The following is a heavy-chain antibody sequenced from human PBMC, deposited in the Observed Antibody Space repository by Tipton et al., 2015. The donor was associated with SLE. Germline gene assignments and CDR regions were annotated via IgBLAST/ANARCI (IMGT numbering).Heavy chain of an antibody. Sequence: TLSLTCSVSGFSVTNGDYYWTWIRQLPGKGLEWIGYISRSGSTHYNPSLQSRLSMSLDTSKNQFSLKLTAVTAADTAVYYCERTLDALDIWGQGTMVTVSS. J-gene: IGHJ3*02. CDR2: ISRSGST. V-gene: IGHV4-31*03. CDR1: GFSVTNGDYY. CDR3: ERTLDALDI.